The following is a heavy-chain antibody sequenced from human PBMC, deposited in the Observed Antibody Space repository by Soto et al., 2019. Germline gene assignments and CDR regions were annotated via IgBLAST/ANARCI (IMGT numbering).Heavy chain of an antibody. J-gene: IGHJ6*02. CDR2: IDPSDSYT. Sequence: PGESLKISCKGSGYSFTSYWISWVRQMPGKGLEWMGRIDPSDSYTNYSPSFQGHVTISADKSISTAYLQWSSLKASDTAMYYCARVCSGGSCFLGEYYYYGMDVWGQGTTVTVSS. V-gene: IGHV5-10-1*01. CDR3: ARVCSGGSCFLGEYYYYGMDV. D-gene: IGHD2-15*01. CDR1: GYSFTSYW.